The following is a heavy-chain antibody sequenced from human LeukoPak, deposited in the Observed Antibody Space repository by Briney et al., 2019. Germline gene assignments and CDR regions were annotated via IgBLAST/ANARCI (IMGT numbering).Heavy chain of an antibody. CDR1: GGSISSYY. Sequence: SETLSLTCTVSGGSISSYYWSWIRQPPGKGLEWIGVINHSGSTNYNPSLKSRVTISVDTSKNQFSLKLSFVTAADTAVYYCARSFSSSGYYKPYYFDYWGQGTLVTVSS. D-gene: IGHD3-22*01. CDR2: INHSGST. V-gene: IGHV4-34*01. CDR3: ARSFSSSGYYKPYYFDY. J-gene: IGHJ4*02.